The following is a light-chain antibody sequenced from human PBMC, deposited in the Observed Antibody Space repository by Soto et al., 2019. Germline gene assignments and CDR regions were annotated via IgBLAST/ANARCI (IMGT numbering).Light chain of an antibody. V-gene: IGKV3-20*01. CDR2: GAS. Sequence: EIVLTQSPGTLSLSPGERATLSCRASQSVSSSYLAWYQQKPGQAPRLLIYGASSRATGIPDRFSGGGSGTAFTLKISRMETDFFEVYYCQQYGSSGYNXGQGTKVDIK. CDR3: QQYGSSGYN. J-gene: IGKJ2*01. CDR1: QSVSSSY.